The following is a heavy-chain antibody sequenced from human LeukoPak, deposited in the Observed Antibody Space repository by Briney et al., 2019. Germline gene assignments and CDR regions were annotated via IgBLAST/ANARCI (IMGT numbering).Heavy chain of an antibody. CDR1: GNSISSGDYY. D-gene: IGHD2/OR15-2a*01. J-gene: IGHJ5*02. CDR3: ARGFTLFDP. V-gene: IGHV4-61*08. CDR2: IYYSGTT. Sequence: SETLSLTCTVSGNSISSGDYYWNWIRQPPGKGLEWIGYIYYSGTTNYNPSLKSRVTISVDTSKNQFSLKLSSVTTADTAVYYCARGFTLFDPWGQGTLVTVSS.